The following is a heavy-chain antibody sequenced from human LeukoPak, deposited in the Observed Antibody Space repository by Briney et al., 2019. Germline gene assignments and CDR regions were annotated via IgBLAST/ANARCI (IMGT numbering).Heavy chain of an antibody. Sequence: SETLSLTCSVSGYSINSGYYWGWIRQPPGKGLDWIGSIYHSGSTYYNPSLKSRVTISVDTSKKQFSLKLNSVTAADTAVYYCARGGVVAAPGDAFDIWGQGTMVTVSS. V-gene: IGHV4-38-2*02. CDR1: GYSINSGYY. D-gene: IGHD2-15*01. CDR2: IYHSGST. CDR3: ARGGVVAAPGDAFDI. J-gene: IGHJ3*02.